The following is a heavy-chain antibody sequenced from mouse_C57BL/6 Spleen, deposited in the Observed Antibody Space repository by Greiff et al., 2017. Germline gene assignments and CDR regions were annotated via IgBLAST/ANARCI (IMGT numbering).Heavy chain of an antibody. V-gene: IGHV1-18*01. CDR1: GYTFTDYN. CDR3: VREGVYFEV. Sequence: EVKLQQSGPELVKPGASVTIPCKASGYTFTDYNMEWVKQSHGKSLEWIGDINPNNGGTIYNQKFKGKATLTVDKSSSTAYMELHSLTSEDTAVYYCVREGVYFEVWGTGTTVTVSS. CDR2: INPNNGGT. J-gene: IGHJ1*03.